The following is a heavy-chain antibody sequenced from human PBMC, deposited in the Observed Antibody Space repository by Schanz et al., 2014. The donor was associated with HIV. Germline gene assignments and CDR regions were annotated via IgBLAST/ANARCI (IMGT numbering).Heavy chain of an antibody. CDR1: GFSFSNSA. J-gene: IGHJ6*02. CDR2: ISGSGGSK. D-gene: IGHD3-22*01. CDR3: RAWLLGDRMDV. Sequence: VQLVASGGGLVLSGGPLRLSCAASGFSFSNSAMTWVRQAPGKGPEWVSAISGSGGSKYYADSVKGRFTISRDNSKNRVYLQVNSLRVEDTAVYYCRAWLLGDRMDVWGQGTTVAVSS. V-gene: IGHV3-23*04.